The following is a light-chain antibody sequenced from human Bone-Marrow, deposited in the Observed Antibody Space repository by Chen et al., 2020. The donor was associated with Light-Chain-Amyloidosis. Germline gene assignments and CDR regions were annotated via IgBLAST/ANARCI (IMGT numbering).Light chain of an antibody. Sequence: SYLLTHHTSVSVASGQTATVACGGNNIGSTSVHGYQQTPGQAPLLVVDDGSDRPSGIPERLSGSNSGNTATLTISRVEAGDEADYYCQVWDRSSDRPVFGGGTKLTVL. CDR1: NIGSTS. CDR3: QVWDRSSDRPV. CDR2: DGS. J-gene: IGLJ3*02. V-gene: IGLV3-21*02.